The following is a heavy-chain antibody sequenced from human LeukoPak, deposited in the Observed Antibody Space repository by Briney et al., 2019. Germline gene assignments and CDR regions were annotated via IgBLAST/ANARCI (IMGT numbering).Heavy chain of an antibody. CDR3: AREGEGYSYGPDY. V-gene: IGHV4-31*03. CDR1: GGSISSGGYY. Sequence: SRTLSLTCTVSGGSISSGGYYWSWIGQHPGKGLEWIGYIYYSGSTYYNPSLKSRVTISVDTSKNQFSLKLSSVTAADTAVYYCAREGEGYSYGPDYWGQGTLVTVSS. J-gene: IGHJ4*02. D-gene: IGHD5-18*01. CDR2: IYYSGST.